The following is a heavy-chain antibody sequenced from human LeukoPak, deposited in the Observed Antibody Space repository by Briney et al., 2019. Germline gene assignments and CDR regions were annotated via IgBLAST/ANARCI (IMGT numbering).Heavy chain of an antibody. Sequence: GGSLRLSCVASGFTFSTHWMSWVRQVPGKGLEWVANIKEDGSAKYYVDSVKGRLTISRDNAKKSLYLQMDSLRAEDSAVYYCASGYLDDFWSGHFWGQGTQVTVSS. V-gene: IGHV3-7*01. CDR3: ASGYLDDFWSGHF. D-gene: IGHD3-3*01. CDR1: GFTFSTHW. CDR2: IKEDGSAK. J-gene: IGHJ4*02.